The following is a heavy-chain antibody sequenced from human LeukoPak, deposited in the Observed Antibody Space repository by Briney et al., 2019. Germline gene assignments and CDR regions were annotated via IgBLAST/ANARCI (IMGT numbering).Heavy chain of an antibody. D-gene: IGHD2-2*01. CDR3: AKLGYCSSTSCPDDASDI. J-gene: IGHJ3*02. CDR1: GFAFSTYG. CDR2: IRFDGSNE. V-gene: IGHV3-30*02. Sequence: GGSLRLSCAASGFAFSTYGMHWVRQAPGKGLEWVAFIRFDGSNEYQADSVKGRFTISRDNSKNTVYLQMNSLRAEDTAVYYCAKLGYCSSTSCPDDASDIWGQGTMVIVSS.